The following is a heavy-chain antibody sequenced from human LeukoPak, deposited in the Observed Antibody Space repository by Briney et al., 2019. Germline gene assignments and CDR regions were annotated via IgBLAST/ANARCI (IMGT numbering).Heavy chain of an antibody. V-gene: IGHV1-69*13. Sequence: GASVRVSCKASGGTFSSYAISWVRQAPGQGLEWMGGIIPIFGTANYAQKFQGRVTITADESTSTAYMELSSLRSEDTAVYYCARNSGSYYAQFDYWGQGTLVTVSS. CDR3: ARNSGSYYAQFDY. CDR2: IIPIFGTA. CDR1: GGTFSSYA. J-gene: IGHJ4*02. D-gene: IGHD1-26*01.